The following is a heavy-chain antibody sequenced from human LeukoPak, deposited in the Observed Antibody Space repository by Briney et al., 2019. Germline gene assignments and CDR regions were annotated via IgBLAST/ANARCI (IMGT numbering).Heavy chain of an antibody. J-gene: IGHJ4*02. V-gene: IGHV7-4-1*02. CDR3: ARVRVNYYGSGSYYNRVLTLDY. CDR1: GYTFTSYA. Sequence: EASVKVSCKASGYTFTSYAMNWVRQAPGQGLEWMGWINTNTGNPTYAQGFTGRFVFSLDTSVSTAYLQISSLKAEDTAVYYCARVRVNYYGSGSYYNRVLTLDYWGQGTLVTVSS. CDR2: INTNTGNP. D-gene: IGHD3-10*01.